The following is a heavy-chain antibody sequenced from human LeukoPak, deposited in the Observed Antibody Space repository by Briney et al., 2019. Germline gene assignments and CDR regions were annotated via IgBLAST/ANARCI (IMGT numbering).Heavy chain of an antibody. Sequence: SETLSLTCDVSGGSFSGSDWDWIRQPPGKVLEWIGEINLSGSTNYNSSPTSRVTISLDTSKNQFSLNLRSVTTADTAVYYCARVSISLFGVVTAHFDSWGQGSLVAVSS. D-gene: IGHD3-3*01. CDR3: ARVSISLFGVVTAHFDS. CDR2: INLSGST. J-gene: IGHJ4*02. V-gene: IGHV4-34*01. CDR1: GGSFSGSD.